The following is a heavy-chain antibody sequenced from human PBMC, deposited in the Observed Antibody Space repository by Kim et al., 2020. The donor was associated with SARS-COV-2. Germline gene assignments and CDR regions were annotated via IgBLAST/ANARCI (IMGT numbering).Heavy chain of an antibody. CDR2: IWYDGSNK. J-gene: IGHJ1*01. CDR1: GFTFSSYG. CDR3: ARDGGYSGFGFFQH. Sequence: GGSLRLSCAASGFTFSSYGMHWVRQAPGKVLEWVAVIWYDGSNKYYADSVKGRFTISRDNSKNTLYLQMNSLRAGDTAVYYCARDGGYSGFGFFQHWGRGTLVTVST. D-gene: IGHD5-12*01. V-gene: IGHV3-33*01.